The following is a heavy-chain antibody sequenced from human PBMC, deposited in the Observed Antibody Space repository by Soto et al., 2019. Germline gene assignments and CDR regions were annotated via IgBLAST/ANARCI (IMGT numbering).Heavy chain of an antibody. CDR2: IIPIFGTA. CDR1: GGTFSSYA. D-gene: IGHD5-18*01. CDR3: GRTGTAMGGDYYFDY. V-gene: IGHV1-69*01. Sequence: QVQLVQSGAEVKKPGSSVKVSCKASGGTFSSYAISWVRQAPGQGLEWMGGIIPIFGTANYAQKFQGRVKITADESTRTAYMELSSLRSEDTAVYYCGRTGTAMGGDYYFDYWGQGTLVTVSS. J-gene: IGHJ4*02.